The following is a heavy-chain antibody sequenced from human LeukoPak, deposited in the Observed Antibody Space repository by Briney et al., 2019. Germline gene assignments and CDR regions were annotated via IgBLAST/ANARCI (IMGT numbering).Heavy chain of an antibody. Sequence: SQTLSLTCTVSGGSISSGDYYWSWIRPPPGKGLEWVVCIYYSGSTYYNPSLKSRVTISVDTSKNQFSLKLSSVTAADTAVYYCAGYDSSGYLDYWGQGTLVTVSS. CDR2: IYYSGST. J-gene: IGHJ4*02. CDR3: AGYDSSGYLDY. D-gene: IGHD3-22*01. V-gene: IGHV4-30-4*08. CDR1: GGSISSGDYY.